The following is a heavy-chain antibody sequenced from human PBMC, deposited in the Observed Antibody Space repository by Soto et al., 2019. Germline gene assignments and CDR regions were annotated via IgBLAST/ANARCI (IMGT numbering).Heavy chain of an antibody. V-gene: IGHV3-66*04. CDR1: GFTVSSNY. CDR3: ARPGYSYGIETSEYQHGMDV. J-gene: IGHJ6*02. CDR2: IYTGGRT. D-gene: IGHD5-18*01. Sequence: QLVESGGGLVQPGGSLRLSCAASGFTVSSNYMSWVRQAPGKGLEWVSVIYTGGRTYSADSVKGRFTISRDTSKNTVYLQRNSVKAEDTAVYYCARPGYSYGIETSEYQHGMDVWGQGTTVTVSS.